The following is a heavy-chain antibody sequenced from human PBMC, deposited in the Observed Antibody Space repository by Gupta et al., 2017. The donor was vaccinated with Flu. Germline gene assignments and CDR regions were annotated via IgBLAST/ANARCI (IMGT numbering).Heavy chain of an antibody. V-gene: IGHV4-39*01. J-gene: IGHJ2*01. D-gene: IGHD6-19*01. Sequence: QLQLQESDPGLVKPSETLSLTCDVSGASITSSHFYWGWIRQPPGKGLEWIGHAYYSGSTYYNPSLKSRVAMSVDTSKNQFSLKLTSVTATDTAVYYCARSPVAIRRYWYFDLWGRGTLVTVSS. CDR3: ARSPVAIRRYWYFDL. CDR2: AYYSGST. CDR1: GASITSSHFY.